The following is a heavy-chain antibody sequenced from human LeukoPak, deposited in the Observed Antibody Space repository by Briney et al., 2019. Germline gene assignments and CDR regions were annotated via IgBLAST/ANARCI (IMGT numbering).Heavy chain of an antibody. D-gene: IGHD2-2*03. CDR1: GYTFTGYY. CDR3: ARGGVDIVVVPATGGPSSNYYYYYYGMDV. J-gene: IGHJ6*02. V-gene: IGHV1-2*02. Sequence: ASVKVSCKASGYTFTGYYMHWVRQAPGQGLEWMGWINPNSGGTNYAQKIQGRVTMTRDTSISTAYMELSRLRSDDTAVYYCARGGVDIVVVPATGGPSSNYYYYYYGMDVWGQGTTVTVSS. CDR2: INPNSGGT.